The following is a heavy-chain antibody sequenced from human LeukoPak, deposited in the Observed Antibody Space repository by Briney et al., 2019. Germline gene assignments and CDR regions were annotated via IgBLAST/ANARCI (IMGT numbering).Heavy chain of an antibody. Sequence: ASVKVSCKASGYSFTGYYMHWMQQAPGQGLELMGWINPNSGGTNYAQKFQGRVTMTRDTSISTAYMELSRLRSDDTAVYYCARAYPHYYGSGSYDYYFDYWGQGTLVTVSS. CDR2: INPNSGGT. J-gene: IGHJ4*02. D-gene: IGHD3-10*01. CDR3: ARAYPHYYGSGSYDYYFDY. CDR1: GYSFTGYY. V-gene: IGHV1-2*02.